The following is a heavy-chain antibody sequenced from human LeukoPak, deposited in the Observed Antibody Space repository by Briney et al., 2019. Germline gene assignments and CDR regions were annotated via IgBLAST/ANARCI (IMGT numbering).Heavy chain of an antibody. CDR2: IKSRTNSGTN. D-gene: IGHD1-26*01. V-gene: IGHV3-15*01. CDR1: GFTFSNAW. CDR3: TTRLVGPTTQPFDC. Sequence: PGGSLTLSCAASGFTFSNAWMSWARQAPGEGRECDGRIKSRTNSGTNDYAGPVKGRFTISRDESKHKLYLQMNSLKTEDTAVYYCTTRLVGPTTQPFDCWGQGTLVTVSS. J-gene: IGHJ4*02.